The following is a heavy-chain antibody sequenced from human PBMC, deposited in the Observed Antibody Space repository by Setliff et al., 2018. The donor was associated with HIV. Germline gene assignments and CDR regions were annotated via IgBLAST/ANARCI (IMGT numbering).Heavy chain of an antibody. CDR3: AAWGPRYSYAPYFFDS. CDR2: INHSGST. CDR1: NGSFSGYY. Sequence: ASETLSLTCAVYNGSFSGYYWTWNRQPPGKGLEWIGEINHSGSTNYSPSLKSRVTISVDASRNQFSLRLSSVTAADTAVYYCAAWGPRYSYAPYFFDSWGQGTLVTVSS. D-gene: IGHD5-18*01. J-gene: IGHJ4*02. V-gene: IGHV4-34*01.